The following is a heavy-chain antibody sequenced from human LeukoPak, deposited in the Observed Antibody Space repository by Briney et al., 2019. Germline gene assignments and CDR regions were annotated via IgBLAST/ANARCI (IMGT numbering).Heavy chain of an antibody. CDR2: IIPIFGTA. CDR1: GGTFSSYA. CDR3: ARVSYYDSSGCFDY. V-gene: IGHV1-69*05. Sequence: SVKVSCKASGGTFSSYAISWVRQAPGQGLEGMGGIIPIFGTANYAQKFQGRVTITTDESTSTAYMELSSLRSEDTAVYYCARVSYYDSSGCFDYWGQGTLVTVSS. J-gene: IGHJ4*02. D-gene: IGHD3-22*01.